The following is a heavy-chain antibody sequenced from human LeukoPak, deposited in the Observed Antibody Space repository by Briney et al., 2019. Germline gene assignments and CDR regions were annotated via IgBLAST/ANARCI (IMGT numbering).Heavy chain of an antibody. CDR3: ARFNPPIAASFDY. CDR1: GGSISSSSYY. D-gene: IGHD6-13*01. Sequence: PSETLSLTCTVSGGSISSSSYYWGWIRQPPGKGLEWIGSIYYSGSTYYNPSLRSRVTISVDTSKNQFSLKLSSVTAADTAVYYCARFNPPIAASFDYWGQGTLVTVSS. CDR2: IYYSGST. J-gene: IGHJ4*02. V-gene: IGHV4-39*01.